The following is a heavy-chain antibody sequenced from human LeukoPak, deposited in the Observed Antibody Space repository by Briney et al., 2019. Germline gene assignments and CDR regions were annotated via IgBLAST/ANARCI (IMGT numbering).Heavy chain of an antibody. V-gene: IGHV3-23*01. CDR3: AKVSIAAADTLRNYDY. CDR2: ISGGGSTT. D-gene: IGHD6-13*01. CDR1: GFTFSNYA. Sequence: GGSLRLSCVVSGFTFSNYAMSWVRQAPGKGLEWVSVISGGGSTTYYADSVKGRFTISRDNSKHTLYLQMNGLRADDTAIYYCAKVSIAAADTLRNYDYWGQGTLVTVSS. J-gene: IGHJ4*02.